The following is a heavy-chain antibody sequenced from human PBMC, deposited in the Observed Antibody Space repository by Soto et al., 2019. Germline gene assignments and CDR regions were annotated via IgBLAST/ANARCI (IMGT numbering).Heavy chain of an antibody. D-gene: IGHD3-10*01. J-gene: IGHJ5*02. Sequence: QVQLVQSGAEVKKPGSSVRVSCKVSGGTFISHAINWLRQAPGQGLEWMGVIIPVTETPNNAEKFQGRLPITADKSTTTVYMELSSLTLDDTAVYFCARGNKGPGHYGPGSQGWYGPWGQGTLVTVSS. CDR1: GGTFISHA. V-gene: IGHV1-69*06. CDR2: IIPVTETP. CDR3: ARGNKGPGHYGPGSQGWYGP.